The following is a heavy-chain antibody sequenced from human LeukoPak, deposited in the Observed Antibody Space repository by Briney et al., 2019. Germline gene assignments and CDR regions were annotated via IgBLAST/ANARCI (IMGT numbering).Heavy chain of an antibody. J-gene: IGHJ4*02. D-gene: IGHD4-11*01. CDR3: ARDPTTQTFDY. Sequence: ASVKVSCKASGYTFTSYGISWVRQAPGQGLEWMGWISTYDGNTNYAQKLQGRVTMTTDTSTTTAYMELRSLTSDDTAVYYCARDPTTQTFDYWGQGTLVTVSS. CDR1: GYTFTSYG. CDR2: ISTYDGNT. V-gene: IGHV1-18*01.